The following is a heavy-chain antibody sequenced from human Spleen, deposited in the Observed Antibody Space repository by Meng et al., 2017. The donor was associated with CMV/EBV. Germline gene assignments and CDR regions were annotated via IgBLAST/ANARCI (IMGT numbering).Heavy chain of an antibody. CDR3: GRTQLPAHTGSYRYYFCYAMDV. D-gene: IGHD1-26*01. V-gene: IGHV1-2*02. CDR2: INPNSGGT. CDR1: GYTFTGYY. J-gene: IGHJ6*02. Sequence: ASVKVSCKASGYTFTGYYLHWVRQAPGQGLEWMGWINPNSGGTNYAQKFQGRLTMTRDTSITTAYMELSRLRSDDTAVYYCGRTQLPAHTGSYRYYFCYAMDVWGQGTTVTVFS.